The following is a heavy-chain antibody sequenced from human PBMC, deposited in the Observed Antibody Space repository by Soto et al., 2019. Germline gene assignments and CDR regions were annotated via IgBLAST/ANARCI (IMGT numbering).Heavy chain of an antibody. CDR3: AREWGPYSSGWDDAFDI. V-gene: IGHV1-3*01. D-gene: IGHD6-19*01. CDR2: INAGNGNT. Sequence: ASVRVSCKASGYTFTSYAMHWVRQAPGQRLEWMGWINAGNGNTKYSQKFQGRVTITRDTSASTAYMELSSLRSEDTAVYYCAREWGPYSSGWDDAFDIWGQGTMVTVSS. J-gene: IGHJ3*02. CDR1: GYTFTSYA.